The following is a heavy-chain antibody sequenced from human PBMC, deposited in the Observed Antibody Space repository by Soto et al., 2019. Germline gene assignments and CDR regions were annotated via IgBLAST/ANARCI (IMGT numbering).Heavy chain of an antibody. CDR2: IWYDGSNK. CDR1: GFTFSSYG. Sequence: GGSLRLSCAASGFTFSSYGMHWVRQAPGKGLEWVAVIWYDGSNKYYADSVKGRFTISRDNSKNTLYLQMNSLRAEDTAVYYCARDLRYSGSYLVTPKNYYYYGMDVWGQGTTVTVSS. V-gene: IGHV3-33*01. D-gene: IGHD1-26*01. J-gene: IGHJ6*02. CDR3: ARDLRYSGSYLVTPKNYYYYGMDV.